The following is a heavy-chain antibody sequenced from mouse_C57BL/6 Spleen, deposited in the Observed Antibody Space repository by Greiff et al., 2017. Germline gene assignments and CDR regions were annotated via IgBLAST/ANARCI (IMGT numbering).Heavy chain of an antibody. D-gene: IGHD1-1*01. CDR2: IYPGSGST. J-gene: IGHJ1*03. CDR1: GYTFTSYW. V-gene: IGHV1-55*01. Sequence: QVQLQQSGAELVKPGASVKMSCKASGYTFTSYWITWVKQRPGQGLEWIGDIYPGSGSTNYNEKFKSKATLTVDTSSSTAYMQLSSLTSEDSAVYYCARESDYGIPLNWYFDVWGTGTTVTVSS. CDR3: ARESDYGIPLNWYFDV.